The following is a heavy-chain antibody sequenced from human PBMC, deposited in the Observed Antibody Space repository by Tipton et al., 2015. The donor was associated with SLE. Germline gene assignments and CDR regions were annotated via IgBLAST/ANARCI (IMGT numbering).Heavy chain of an antibody. Sequence: LRLSCNVYGASISDVNYSWGWAWVRQSPGRGLEWIATFYSSGSPNSRSPYYSPSLKSRVTISVDSSKNQFSLILTSVAAADTAVYYCAGVSRDAFEIWGQGTMVTVSS. CDR2: FYSSGSPNSRSP. CDR3: AGVSRDAFEI. D-gene: IGHD5/OR15-5a*01. J-gene: IGHJ3*02. CDR1: GASISDVNYS. V-gene: IGHV4-39*07.